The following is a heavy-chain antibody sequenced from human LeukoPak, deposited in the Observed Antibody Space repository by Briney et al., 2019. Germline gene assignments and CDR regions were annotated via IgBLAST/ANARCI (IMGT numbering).Heavy chain of an antibody. V-gene: IGHV4-59*08. Sequence: SETLSLTCTVSGGSISDYYWTWIRQSPGTGLEWIGYMDYSGSTAYNPSLKSRVTISIDTSKRQFSLELSSVTAADTAIYFCARRKRGSGGPFDYWGQGTLVTVSS. CDR1: GGSISDYY. J-gene: IGHJ4*02. CDR2: MDYSGST. CDR3: ARRKRGSGGPFDY. D-gene: IGHD6-19*01.